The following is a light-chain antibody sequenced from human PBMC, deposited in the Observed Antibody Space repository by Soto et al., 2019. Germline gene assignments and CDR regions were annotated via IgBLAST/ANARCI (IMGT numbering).Light chain of an antibody. V-gene: IGKV3-20*01. CDR1: QTISSNY. CDR2: GTS. J-gene: IGKJ1*01. Sequence: EIVLTQSPGTLSVSPGERATLSCRASQTISSNYLAWYQQKPGQAPSLLIYGTSSRATGTPDRFSGSGSGTDFTLTISRLEPEDSEIYYCQQYGSWTFGQGTKVEIK. CDR3: QQYGSWT.